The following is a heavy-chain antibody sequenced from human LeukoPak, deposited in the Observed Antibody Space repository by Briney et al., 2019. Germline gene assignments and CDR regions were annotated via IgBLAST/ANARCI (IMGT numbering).Heavy chain of an antibody. CDR2: ISSGGYTA. CDR3: ARSKRDIVATIGY. CDR1: GFTFSDYE. J-gene: IGHJ4*02. D-gene: IGHD5-12*01. V-gene: IGHV3-48*03. Sequence: GGSLRLSCAASGFTFSDYEMNWVRQAPGKGLEWLSDISSGGYTADYADSVKGRFTISRDNDKNLVYLQMHSIRAEDTGVYYCARSKRDIVATIGYWGQGTMVAVSS.